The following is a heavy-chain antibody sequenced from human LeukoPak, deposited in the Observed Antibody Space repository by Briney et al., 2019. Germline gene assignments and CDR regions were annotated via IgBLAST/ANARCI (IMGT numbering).Heavy chain of an antibody. Sequence: PSQTLSLTCTVSGGSISSGDYYWRWIPQPPGKGLEGIGYIYYSGSTYYNPSLKSRVTISVDTSKNQFSLKLSSVTAADTAVYYCARDSPYDSSGFGMDVWGQGTTVTVSS. CDR2: IYYSGST. D-gene: IGHD3-22*01. CDR3: ARDSPYDSSGFGMDV. J-gene: IGHJ6*02. V-gene: IGHV4-30-4*01. CDR1: GGSISSGDYY.